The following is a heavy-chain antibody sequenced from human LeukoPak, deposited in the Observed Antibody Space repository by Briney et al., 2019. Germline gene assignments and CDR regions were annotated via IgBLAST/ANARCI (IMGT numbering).Heavy chain of an antibody. V-gene: IGHV4-34*01. J-gene: IGHJ4*02. CDR2: INHSGST. CDR1: GGSFSGYY. Sequence: SETLSLTCAVYGGSFSGYYWSWIRQPPGKGLEWIGEINHSGSTNYNPSLKSRVTISVDTSKNQFSLKLSSVTAADTAVYYCARGGSYDYVWGSYRYPLGYFDYWGQGTLVTVSS. CDR3: ARGGSYDYVWGSYRYPLGYFDY. D-gene: IGHD3-16*02.